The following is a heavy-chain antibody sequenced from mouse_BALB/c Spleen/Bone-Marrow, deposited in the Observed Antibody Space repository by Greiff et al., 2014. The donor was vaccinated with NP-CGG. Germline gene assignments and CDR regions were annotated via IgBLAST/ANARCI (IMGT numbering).Heavy chain of an antibody. CDR1: GYTFTSYW. Sequence: VQLQQSGAELVKPGASVKLSCKTSGYTFTSYWIQWVKQRPGQGLGWIGEIFPGTGITYYNEKFKGKATLTIDTSSSTAYMQLSSLTSEDSAVYFCAREGSRLRGYFDVWGAGTTVTVSS. CDR2: IFPGTGIT. CDR3: AREGSRLRGYFDV. J-gene: IGHJ1*01. V-gene: IGHV1S132*01. D-gene: IGHD1-1*01.